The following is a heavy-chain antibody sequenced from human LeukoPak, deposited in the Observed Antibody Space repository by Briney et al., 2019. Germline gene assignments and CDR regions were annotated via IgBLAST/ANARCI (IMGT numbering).Heavy chain of an antibody. Sequence: HSGRSLRLSCAASGFTFSSYAMHWVRQAPGKGLEWVAVISYDGSNKYYADSVKGRFTISRDNSKNTLYLQMNSLRAEGTAVYYCARGERPSYYYGMDVWGKGTTVTVSS. D-gene: IGHD1-1*01. CDR3: ARGERPSYYYGMDV. J-gene: IGHJ6*04. V-gene: IGHV3-30*04. CDR2: ISYDGSNK. CDR1: GFTFSSYA.